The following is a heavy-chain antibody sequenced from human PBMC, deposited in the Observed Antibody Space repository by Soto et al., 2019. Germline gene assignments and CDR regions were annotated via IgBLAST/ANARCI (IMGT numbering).Heavy chain of an antibody. CDR1: GFTFSSYS. V-gene: IGHV3-21*01. D-gene: IGHD3-16*02. CDR3: ARDPRRDDYVWGSYRNYYYGMDV. Sequence: EVQLVESGGGLVKPGGSLRLSCAASGFTFSSYSMNWVRQAPGKGLEWVSSISSSSSYIYYADSVKGRFTNSRDNAKNSLYLQMNSLRAEDTAVYYCARDPRRDDYVWGSYRNYYYGMDVWGQGTTVTVSS. CDR2: ISSSSSYI. J-gene: IGHJ6*02.